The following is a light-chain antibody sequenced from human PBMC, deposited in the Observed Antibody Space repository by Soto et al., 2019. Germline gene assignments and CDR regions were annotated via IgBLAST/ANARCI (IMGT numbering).Light chain of an antibody. Sequence: EIVMTQSPATLSVSPCERVALSFSASQSVSSNLAWYQQKPGQSPRLLIYGASTRATGIPARFSGSGSGTEFTLTISSLQSEDFAVYYCRHYNNWPPETFGQGTKVDIK. J-gene: IGKJ1*01. CDR3: RHYNNWPPET. V-gene: IGKV3-15*01. CDR1: QSVSSN. CDR2: GAS.